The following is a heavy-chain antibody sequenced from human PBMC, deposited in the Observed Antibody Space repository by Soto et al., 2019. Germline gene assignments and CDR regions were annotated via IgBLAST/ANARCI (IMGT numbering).Heavy chain of an antibody. CDR2: ISSDGTNK. D-gene: IGHD4-4*01. CDR1: GFTFNTYG. V-gene: IGHV3-30*03. Sequence: QVQLVESGGGVVQPGRSLRLSCAASGFTFNTYGMHWVRQAPGKGLEWVAVISSDGTNKYYADSVKGRFTVSRDNSDNTLYLQMNSLRPDDTAVYHCVSNYIDSYHWGQGTLVTVSS. J-gene: IGHJ5*02. CDR3: VSNYIDSYH.